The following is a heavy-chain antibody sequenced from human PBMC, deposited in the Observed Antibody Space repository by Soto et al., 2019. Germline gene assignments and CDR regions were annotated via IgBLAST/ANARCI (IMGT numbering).Heavy chain of an antibody. CDR3: ARHGLDGTYWFDP. CDR2: IYYSWST. D-gene: IGHD1-1*01. J-gene: IGHJ5*02. Sequence: SETLSLTCTVSGGSLSSHYWSWIRQPPGKGLEWIGYIYYSWSTKYNPSLKRRVTISVDTSKNQFSLKLSPVTAADTAVYYCARHGLDGTYWFDPWGQGTLVTVSS. V-gene: IGHV4-59*08. CDR1: GGSLSSHY.